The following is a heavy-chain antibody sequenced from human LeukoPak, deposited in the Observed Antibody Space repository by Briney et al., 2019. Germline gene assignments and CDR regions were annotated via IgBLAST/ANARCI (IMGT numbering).Heavy chain of an antibody. J-gene: IGHJ6*02. CDR3: ARGAPNYDILTGPNYYYGMDV. V-gene: IGHV3-74*01. CDR2: INTDGSST. Sequence: GGSLRLSCAASGFTFSPYWMHWVRQAPGKGLVWVSHINTDGSSTTYADSVKGPFTISRDNAKSTLYLLMNSLRAEDTAVYYCARGAPNYDILTGPNYYYGMDVWGQGTTVTVSS. D-gene: IGHD3-9*01. CDR1: GFTFSPYW.